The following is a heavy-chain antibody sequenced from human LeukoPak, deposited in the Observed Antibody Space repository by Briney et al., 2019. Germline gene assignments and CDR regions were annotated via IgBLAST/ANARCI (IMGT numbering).Heavy chain of an antibody. CDR1: GFTFTKAY. V-gene: IGHV3-15*01. CDR3: TTDQDTANFDY. J-gene: IGHJ4*02. Sequence: GGSLRLSCAASGFTFTKAYMSWVRQAPGKGLEWVGRIKSRVDGGTADFAAPVKGRFTISRDDSKNTLYLQMNSLKTEDTAVYYCTTDQDTANFDYWGQGTLVTVSS. D-gene: IGHD5-18*01. CDR2: IKSRVDGGTA.